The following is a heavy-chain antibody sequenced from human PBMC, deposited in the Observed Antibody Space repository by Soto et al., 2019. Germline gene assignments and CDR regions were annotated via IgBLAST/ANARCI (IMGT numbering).Heavy chain of an antibody. CDR3: ARSRPPSTHYGMDV. J-gene: IGHJ6*02. CDR1: GGTFSSYA. Sequence: QVQLVQSGAEVKKPGSSVKVSCKASGGTFSSYAISWVRQAPGQGLEWMGGIIPIFGTANYAQKFQGRVTITADESTSKAYMELSSLRSEDTAVYYCARSRPPSTHYGMDVWGQGTTVTVSS. V-gene: IGHV1-69*01. CDR2: IIPIFGTA.